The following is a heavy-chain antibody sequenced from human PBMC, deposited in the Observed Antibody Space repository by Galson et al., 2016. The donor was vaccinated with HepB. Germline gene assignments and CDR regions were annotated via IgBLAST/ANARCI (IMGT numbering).Heavy chain of an antibody. CDR1: AGSISTYY. D-gene: IGHD3-10*01. V-gene: IGHV4-59*01. CDR2: IYYTGGT. J-gene: IGHJ4*02. CDR3: AREARLLHWSGELSPVTSSPGGFDY. Sequence: SETLSLTCTVSAGSISTYYWNWIRQPPGKGLEWIGYIYYTGGTNYNPSLKSRVPVSVDTSKNQFSLRLSSVTAADTAVYYCAREARLLHWSGELSPVTSSPGGFDYWGQGILVTVSS.